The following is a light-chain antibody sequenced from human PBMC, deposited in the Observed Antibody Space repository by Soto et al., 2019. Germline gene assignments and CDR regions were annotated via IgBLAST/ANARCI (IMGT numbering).Light chain of an antibody. CDR3: QQRSHWPPFT. J-gene: IGKJ3*01. CDR1: QSVGTY. Sequence: EIVLTQSPATLSLSPGEGATLSCRASQSVGTYLAWYQQKPGQAPRLLIYDASNRATGIPARFSGSGPGTDFTLTISSLEPEDVAVYYCQQRSHWPPFTFGPGTKVDIK. V-gene: IGKV3-11*01. CDR2: DAS.